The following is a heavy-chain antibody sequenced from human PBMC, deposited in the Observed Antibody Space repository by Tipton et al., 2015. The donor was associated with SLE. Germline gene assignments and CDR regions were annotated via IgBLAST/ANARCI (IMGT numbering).Heavy chain of an antibody. CDR1: GGTFSSYA. CDR3: ARENYYDSTPGWYFDY. J-gene: IGHJ4*02. CDR2: IIPIFGTA. D-gene: IGHD3-22*01. Sequence: QLVQSGPEVKKPGSSVKVSCKASGGTFSSYAISWVRQAPGQGLEWMGGIIPIFGTANYAQKFQGRVTITTDESTSTAYMELSSLRSEDTAVYYCARENYYDSTPGWYFDYWGQGTLVTVSS. V-gene: IGHV1-69*05.